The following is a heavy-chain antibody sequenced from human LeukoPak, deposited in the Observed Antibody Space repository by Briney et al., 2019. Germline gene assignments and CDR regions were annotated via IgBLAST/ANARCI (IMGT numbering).Heavy chain of an antibody. CDR3: AKKATARRTGTGYFDY. Sequence: ASVKVSCKASGYTFTSYDINWVRQATGQGLEWMGWMNPNSGNTGYAQKFQGRVTITRNTSISTAYMELSSLRSEDTAVYYCAKKATARRTGTGYFDYWGQGTLVTVSS. V-gene: IGHV1-8*03. CDR2: MNPNSGNT. J-gene: IGHJ4*02. CDR1: GYTFTSYD. D-gene: IGHD1-7*01.